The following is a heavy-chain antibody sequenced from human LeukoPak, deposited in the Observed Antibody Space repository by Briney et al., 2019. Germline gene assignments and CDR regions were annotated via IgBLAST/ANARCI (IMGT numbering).Heavy chain of an antibody. CDR3: AREHYSSSCPDY. Sequence: GGSLRRYRAASGFTFSSYWMHWVRQAPGKGLVWVSRINSDGSSTNYADSVKGRFTISRDNAKNTLYLQMNSLRAEDTAVYYCAREHYSSSCPDYWGQGTLVTVSS. V-gene: IGHV3-74*01. CDR2: INSDGSST. J-gene: IGHJ4*02. D-gene: IGHD6-13*01. CDR1: GFTFSSYW.